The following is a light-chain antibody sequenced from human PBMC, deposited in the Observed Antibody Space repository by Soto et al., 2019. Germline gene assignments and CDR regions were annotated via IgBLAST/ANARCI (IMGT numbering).Light chain of an antibody. V-gene: IGKV3-15*01. J-gene: IGKJ1*01. CDR2: GAS. CDR3: HQYNNWPLWT. CDR1: QSVSSN. Sequence: EIVMTQSPATLSVSPGDRATLSCRASQSVSSNLAWYQQKRGQGPRLLIYGASTRATGIPARFSGSGSGTEFNLTISSLQSEDFAVYYCHQYNNWPLWTFGQGTKVEIK.